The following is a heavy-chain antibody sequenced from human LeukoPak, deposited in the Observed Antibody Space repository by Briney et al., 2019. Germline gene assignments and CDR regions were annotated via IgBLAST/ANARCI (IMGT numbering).Heavy chain of an antibody. CDR1: GGSISSDY. V-gene: IGHV4-59*01. CDR2: VHNSGIT. J-gene: IGHJ4*02. Sequence: SETLSLTCTVSGGSISSDYWGWIRQPPGKGLEWIAYVHNSGITRYNPSLKSRVTISIDTSKNQFSLKLNSVTAADTAVYYCAGYGSGSYYKAFDYWGQGTLVTVSS. D-gene: IGHD3-10*01. CDR3: AGYGSGSYYKAFDY.